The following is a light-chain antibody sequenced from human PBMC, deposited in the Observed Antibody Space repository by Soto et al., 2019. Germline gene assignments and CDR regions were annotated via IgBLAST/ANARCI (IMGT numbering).Light chain of an antibody. Sequence: MNQCTAAVSVAPGERATLSCRARQRIXTNFAWYQQKSGQPPRVLXYAASNMATGSPDRLSGSGSGTDFTLTISRLEPEDFAVYYCQQYGRAPGTFGQGTKVDIK. CDR2: AAS. V-gene: IGKV3-20*01. J-gene: IGKJ1*01. CDR1: QRIXTN. CDR3: QQYGRAPGT.